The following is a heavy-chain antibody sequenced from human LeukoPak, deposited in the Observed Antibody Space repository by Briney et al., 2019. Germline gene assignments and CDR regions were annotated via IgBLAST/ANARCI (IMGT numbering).Heavy chain of an antibody. CDR1: GGSISGGSYY. CDR3: ARDSTTYYYYYYMDV. J-gene: IGHJ6*03. D-gene: IGHD1-14*01. Sequence: SQTLSLTCTVSGGSISGGSYYWSWIRQPAGKGLEWIGRIYTSGSTNYNPSLKSRVTISVDTSKNQFSLKLSSVTAADTAVYYCARDSTTYYYYYYMDVWGKGTTVTISS. V-gene: IGHV4-61*02. CDR2: IYTSGST.